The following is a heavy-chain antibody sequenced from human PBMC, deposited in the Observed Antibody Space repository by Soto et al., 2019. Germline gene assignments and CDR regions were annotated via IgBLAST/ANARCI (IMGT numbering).Heavy chain of an antibody. D-gene: IGHD5-12*01. Sequence: PGESLKISCKGSGYTFTIYWIAWVRQMPGKGLEWMGIIYPSDSDTRYSPSFQGQVTISADKSISTAYLQWSSLRASDTAMYYCAIHSTGYEDSWGQGTLVTVSS. V-gene: IGHV5-51*01. CDR2: IYPSDSDT. CDR3: AIHSTGYEDS. J-gene: IGHJ5*02. CDR1: GYTFTIYW.